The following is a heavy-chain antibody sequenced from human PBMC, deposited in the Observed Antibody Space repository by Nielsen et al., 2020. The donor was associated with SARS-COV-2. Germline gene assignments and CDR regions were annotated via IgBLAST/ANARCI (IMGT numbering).Heavy chain of an antibody. V-gene: IGHV4-59*01. CDR2: IYDSGST. CDR3: AREQYSYGAPFFDY. J-gene: IGHJ4*02. CDR1: GGSISGYY. Sequence: SETLSLTCTVSGGSISGYYWSWIRQPPGKGLEWIGSIYDSGSTNYNPSLRSRVTFSVDTSQNQFSLKLSSVTAADSAVYFCAREQYSYGAPFFDYWGQGTLVTVSS. D-gene: IGHD5-18*01.